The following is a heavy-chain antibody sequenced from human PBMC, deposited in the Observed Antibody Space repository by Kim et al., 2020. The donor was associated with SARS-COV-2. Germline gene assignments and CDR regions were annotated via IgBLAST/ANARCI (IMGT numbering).Heavy chain of an antibody. CDR1: GFTFGDYA. CDR2: ISWNSGSI. J-gene: IGHJ6*04. D-gene: IGHD3-3*01. Sequence: GGSLRLSCAASGFTFGDYAMHWVRQAPGKGLEWVSGISWNSGSIGYADSVKGRFTISRDNAKNSLYLQMNSLRAEDTALYYCAKGESPITIFAGADVWGKGTTVTVSS. V-gene: IGHV3-9*01. CDR3: AKGESPITIFAGADV.